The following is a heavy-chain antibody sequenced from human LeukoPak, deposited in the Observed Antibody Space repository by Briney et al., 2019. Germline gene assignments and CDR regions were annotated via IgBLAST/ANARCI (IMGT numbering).Heavy chain of an antibody. V-gene: IGHV4-34*01. CDR2: INHSGST. CDR1: GGSFSGYY. Sequence: PSETLSLTCAVYGGSFSGYYWSWIRQPPGKGLEWIGEINHSGSTNYNPSLKSRVTISVDTSKSQFSLKLTSVTAADTAVYYCARGVSYGGNSVHYYYYMDVWGKGTTVTVSS. CDR3: ARGVSYGGNSVHYYYYMDV. D-gene: IGHD4-23*01. J-gene: IGHJ6*03.